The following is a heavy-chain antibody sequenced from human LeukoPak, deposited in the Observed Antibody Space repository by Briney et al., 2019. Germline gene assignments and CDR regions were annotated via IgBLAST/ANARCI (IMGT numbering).Heavy chain of an antibody. CDR1: GFTFSSHW. D-gene: IGHD6-13*01. V-gene: IGHV3-53*01. Sequence: GGSLRLSCAASGFTFSSHWMHWVRQPPGKGLEWVSVIYSGGSTYYADSVKGRFTISRDNSKNTLYLQMNSLRAEDTAVYYCARGGYSSSWYDYWGQGTLVTVSS. CDR3: ARGGYSSSWYDY. J-gene: IGHJ4*02. CDR2: IYSGGST.